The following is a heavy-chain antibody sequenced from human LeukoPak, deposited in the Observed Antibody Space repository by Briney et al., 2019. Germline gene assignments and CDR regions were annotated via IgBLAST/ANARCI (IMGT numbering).Heavy chain of an antibody. CDR1: GGSFSGYY. D-gene: IGHD3-22*01. Sequence: PSETLSLTCAVYGGSFSGYYWSWIRQPPGKGLEWIGEINHSGSTDYNPSLKSLVTISVDTSKNQFSLKLSSVTAADTAVYYCARAPTYYYDSSGYPDAFGIWGQGTMVTVSS. CDR3: ARAPTYYYDSSGYPDAFGI. J-gene: IGHJ3*02. V-gene: IGHV4-34*01. CDR2: INHSGST.